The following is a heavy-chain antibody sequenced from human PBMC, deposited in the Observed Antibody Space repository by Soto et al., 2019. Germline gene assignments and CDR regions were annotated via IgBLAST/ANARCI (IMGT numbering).Heavy chain of an antibody. Sequence: GESLKISCKGSGYSFTSYWIGWARQMPGKGLGWMGIIYPGDSDTRYSQSFQGLVTISADKTISTAYLQWSSLKASDTAMYYCARRGHGSGRYSVDYWGQGTLVIV. CDR1: GYSFTSYW. D-gene: IGHD3-10*01. V-gene: IGHV5-51*01. CDR3: ARRGHGSGRYSVDY. J-gene: IGHJ4*02. CDR2: IYPGDSDT.